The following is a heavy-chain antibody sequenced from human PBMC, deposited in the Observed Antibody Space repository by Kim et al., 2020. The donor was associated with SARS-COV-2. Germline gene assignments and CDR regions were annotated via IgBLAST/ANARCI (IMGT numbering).Heavy chain of an antibody. CDR1: GGSISSSSYY. CDR3: ARLKRSQLWLLY. V-gene: IGHV4-39*01. Sequence: SETLSLTCTVSGGSISSSSYYWGWIRQPPGKGLEWIGSIYYSGSTYYNPSLKSRVTISVDTSKNQFSLKLSSVTAADTAVYYCARLKRSQLWLLYWGQGTLVTVSS. D-gene: IGHD5-18*01. J-gene: IGHJ4*02. CDR2: IYYSGST.